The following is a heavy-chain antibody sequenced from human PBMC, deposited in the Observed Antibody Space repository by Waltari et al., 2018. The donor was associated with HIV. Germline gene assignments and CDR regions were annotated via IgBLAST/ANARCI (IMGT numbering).Heavy chain of an antibody. J-gene: IGHJ5*01. V-gene: IGHV4-39*01. D-gene: IGHD3-10*01. Sequence: QLLLQESGPGLVRPSETLSLTCTVTGPSISSRRYNWGWVRQPPGQGLEWIVSTMYSGRTYNNPSLQSRVAISVDTSRNQFSLNLTSVTAADTAVYYGARHDGTSYYFGSDMNPRPFSFWFASWGQGILVTVSS. CDR3: ARHDGTSYYFGSDMNPRPFSFWFAS. CDR2: TMYSGRT. CDR1: GPSISSRRYN.